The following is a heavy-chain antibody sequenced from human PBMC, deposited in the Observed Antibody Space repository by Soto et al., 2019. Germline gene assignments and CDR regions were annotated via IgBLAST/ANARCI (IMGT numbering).Heavy chain of an antibody. Sequence: ALRLSCASSLFTFSSYWMHLVLHTPVKLLVWVSRINSDGSSTSYADSVKGRFTISRDNAKNTLYLQMNSLRAEDTAVYYCARENWREPDPFYAFDIWGQGTMVTVSS. CDR2: INSDGSST. CDR3: ARENWREPDPFYAFDI. J-gene: IGHJ3*02. CDR1: LFTFSSYW. V-gene: IGHV3-74*01. D-gene: IGHD1-26*01.